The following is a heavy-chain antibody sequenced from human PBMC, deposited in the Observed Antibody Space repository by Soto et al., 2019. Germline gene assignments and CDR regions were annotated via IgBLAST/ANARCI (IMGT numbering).Heavy chain of an antibody. J-gene: IGHJ4*02. Sequence: GGSLRLSCAASGFTFDDYAMHWVRQAQGRGLEWVSGISWNSGSIGYADSVKGRFTISRDNAKNSLYLQMNSLRAEDTALYYCAKDIERWLQFYFDYWGQGTLVTVSS. V-gene: IGHV3-9*01. D-gene: IGHD5-12*01. CDR3: AKDIERWLQFYFDY. CDR1: GFTFDDYA. CDR2: ISWNSGSI.